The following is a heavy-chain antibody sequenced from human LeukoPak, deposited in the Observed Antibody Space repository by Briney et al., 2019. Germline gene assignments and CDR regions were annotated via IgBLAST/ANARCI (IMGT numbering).Heavy chain of an antibody. V-gene: IGHV4-4*07. CDR3: ARAGYTISYYSLDY. D-gene: IGHD1-26*01. J-gene: IGHJ4*02. Sequence: PSETLSLTCTVSGGSINSYYWGWIRQPAGKGLEWIGRIYNTGSTIYNPSLKSRVTISVGTSKNQFSLKLTSVTAADTAMYYCARAGYTISYYSLDYWGQGTLVTVSS. CDR2: IYNTGST. CDR1: GGSINSYY.